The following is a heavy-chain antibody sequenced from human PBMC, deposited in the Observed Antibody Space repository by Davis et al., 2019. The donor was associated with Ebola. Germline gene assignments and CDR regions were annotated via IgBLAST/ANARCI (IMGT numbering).Heavy chain of an antibody. CDR3: ASRCNGGHCYANYYGMDV. D-gene: IGHD2-15*01. Sequence: SVKVSCETSGSTFLSYIINWVRQAPGQGLEWMGRIIPILGITKYTQKFQGRVTITADKSTSTAYMELSSLRSEDTAVYYCASRCNGGHCYANYYGMDVWGQGTTVTVSS. J-gene: IGHJ6*02. V-gene: IGHV1-69*02. CDR2: IIPILGIT. CDR1: GSTFLSYI.